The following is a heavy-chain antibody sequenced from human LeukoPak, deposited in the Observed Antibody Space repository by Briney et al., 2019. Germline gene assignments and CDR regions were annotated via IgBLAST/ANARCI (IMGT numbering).Heavy chain of an antibody. V-gene: IGHV1-18*01. CDR1: GYTFTSYG. Sequence: ASVKVSCKASGYTFTSYGISWVRQAPGQGLEWMGWISAYNGKTNYAQKLQGRVTMTTDTSTSTAYMELRSLRSDDTAVYYCARQWPTRNVITWDNWFDPWGQGTLVTVSS. CDR3: ARQWPTRNVITWDNWFDP. J-gene: IGHJ5*02. CDR2: ISAYNGKT. D-gene: IGHD6-19*01.